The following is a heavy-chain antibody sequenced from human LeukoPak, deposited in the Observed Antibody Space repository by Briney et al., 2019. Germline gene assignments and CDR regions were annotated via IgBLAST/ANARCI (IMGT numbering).Heavy chain of an antibody. CDR3: ARVGYYYDSSGYPPTRDDAFDI. J-gene: IGHJ3*02. V-gene: IGHV3-11*01. D-gene: IGHD3-22*01. CDR1: GFTFSDYY. Sequence: GGSLRLSCAASGFTFSDYYMSRIRQAPGKGLEWVSYISSSGSTIYYADSVKGRFTISRDNAKNSLYLQMNSLRAEDTAVYYCARVGYYYDSSGYPPTRDDAFDIWGQGTMVTVSS. CDR2: ISSSGSTI.